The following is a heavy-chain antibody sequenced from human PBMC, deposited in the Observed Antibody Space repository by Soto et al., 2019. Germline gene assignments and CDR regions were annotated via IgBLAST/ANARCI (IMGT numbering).Heavy chain of an antibody. CDR2: ISGIGST. D-gene: IGHD2-15*01. CDR1: EFTFSIYA. J-gene: IGHJ4*02. V-gene: IGHV3-23*01. CDR3: AKSRCSGGSCYSGHDYFDY. Sequence: PGGSLRLSCAASEFTFSIYAMTWVRQAPGKGLEWVSTISGIGSTYYADSVKGRFIISRDNSKNTLYLQMDSLRAEDTAVYYCAKSRCSGGSCYSGHDYFDYWCQGTLVTVSS.